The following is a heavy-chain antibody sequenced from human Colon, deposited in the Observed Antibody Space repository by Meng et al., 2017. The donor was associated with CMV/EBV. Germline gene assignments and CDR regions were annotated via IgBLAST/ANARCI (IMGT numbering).Heavy chain of an antibody. CDR2: VHSSGSME. V-gene: IGHV3-74*03. CDR3: VMLPPGF. D-gene: IGHD3-10*01. Sequence: VELVASGGDLVQPGGSLVLSCAVSGSTPSTFWLDWVRQVPGKGPVWVSRVHSSGSMETYEDSVKGRFTASRDNTKNTFYLQMNSLRDEDTAVYYCVMLPPGFWGQGTLVTVSS. J-gene: IGHJ4*02. CDR1: GSTPSTFW.